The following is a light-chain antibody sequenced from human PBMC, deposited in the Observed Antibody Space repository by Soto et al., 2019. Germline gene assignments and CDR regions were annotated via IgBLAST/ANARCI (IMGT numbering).Light chain of an antibody. CDR3: QQRDNWPLT. CDR1: QSVSSF. V-gene: IGKV3-11*01. CDR2: DAS. Sequence: EIVLTQSPATLSLSPGERATLSCRASQSVSSFLAWYQHKPGQAPRLLIYDASNRATGSPASFSGSGSVTDFTLTISNLEPEEFAVYYCQQRDNWPLTFGGRTKVEI. J-gene: IGKJ4*01.